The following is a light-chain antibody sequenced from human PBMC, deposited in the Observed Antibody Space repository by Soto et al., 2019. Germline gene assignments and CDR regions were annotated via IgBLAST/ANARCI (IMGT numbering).Light chain of an antibody. Sequence: QLVLTQSSSASASLGSSVKLTWTRSSGHSSYIIAWHQQQPGKAPRYLMKLEGSGSYNKGSGVPDRFSGSSSGADRYLTISNLQFEDEADYYCETWDSNTRVFGGGTKVTVL. J-gene: IGLJ3*02. CDR2: LEGSGSY. V-gene: IGLV4-60*02. CDR3: ETWDSNTRV. CDR1: SGHSSYI.